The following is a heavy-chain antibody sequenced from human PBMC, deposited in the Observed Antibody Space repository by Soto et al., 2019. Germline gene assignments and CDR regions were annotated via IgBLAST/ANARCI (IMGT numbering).Heavy chain of an antibody. D-gene: IGHD3-10*01. CDR2: ISGSGGRT. Sequence: PGGSLRLSCAASGFTFSSYAMSRVRQAPGKGLEWVSAISGSGGRTSYADSVKGRFTISRDNSKNTLYVQMNSLRVEDTAVYYCAKGSLSSAWFGYGMDVWGQGTTVTVSS. V-gene: IGHV3-23*01. CDR1: GFTFSSYA. CDR3: AKGSLSSAWFGYGMDV. J-gene: IGHJ6*02.